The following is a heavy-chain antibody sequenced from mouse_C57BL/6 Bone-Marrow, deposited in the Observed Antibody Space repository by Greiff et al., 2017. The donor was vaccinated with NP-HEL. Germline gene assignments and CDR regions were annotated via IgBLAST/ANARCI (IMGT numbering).Heavy chain of an antibody. D-gene: IGHD2-3*01. CDR2: INPSSGYT. CDR3: ARGRLDGYYPAWFAY. CDR1: GYTFTSYT. Sequence: QVQLKESGAELARPGASVKMSCKASGYTFTSYTMHWVKQRPGPGLAWIGYINPSSGYTKYNQKFKDKATWTADKSSSTAYMQLSSLTSEDSAVYYCARGRLDGYYPAWFAYWGQGTLVTVSA. J-gene: IGHJ3*01. V-gene: IGHV1-4*01.